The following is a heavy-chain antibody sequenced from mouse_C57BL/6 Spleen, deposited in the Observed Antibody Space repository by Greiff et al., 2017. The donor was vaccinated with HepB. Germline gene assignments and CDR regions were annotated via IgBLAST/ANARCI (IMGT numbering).Heavy chain of an antibody. CDR2: INPNNGGS. V-gene: IGHV1-26*01. CDR3: ARTTVVSYFDY. Sequence: EVQLQQSGPELVKPGASVKISCKASGYTFTDYYMNWVKQSHGKSLEWIGDINPNNGGSSYNQKFKGKATLTVDKSSSTAYMELRSLTSEDSAVYYCARTTVVSYFDYWGQGTTLTVSS. J-gene: IGHJ2*01. D-gene: IGHD1-1*01. CDR1: GYTFTDYY.